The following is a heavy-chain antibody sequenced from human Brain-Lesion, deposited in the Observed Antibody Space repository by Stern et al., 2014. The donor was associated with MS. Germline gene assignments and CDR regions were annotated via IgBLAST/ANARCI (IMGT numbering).Heavy chain of an antibody. V-gene: IGHV5-51*01. J-gene: IGHJ4*02. D-gene: IGHD1-26*01. CDR2: SYPGDSDT. CDR3: ARLFSGSYYYFDS. CDR1: GYSFTSYG. Sequence: EVQLVESGAEVKKPGESLKISCKGSGYSFTSYGIGWVRQMPGKGLARQGISYPGDSDTGSSPSFQGQVTISADKSISTAYLQWSSLKASETAMYYCARLFSGSYYYFDSWGQGTLVTVSS.